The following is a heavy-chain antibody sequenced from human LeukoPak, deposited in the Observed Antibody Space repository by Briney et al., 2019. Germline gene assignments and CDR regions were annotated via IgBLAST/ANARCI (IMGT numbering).Heavy chain of an antibody. V-gene: IGHV4-39*01. CDR2: IYYSGST. J-gene: IGHJ4*02. CDR1: GFTFSSYA. D-gene: IGHD3-3*01. CDR3: ARRGVVISPGYDY. Sequence: GSLRLSCAASGFTFSSYAMSWVRQAPGKGLEWIGSIYYSGSTYYNPSLKSRVTISVDTSKNQFSLKLSSVTAADTAVYYCARRGVVISPGYDYWGQGTLVTVSS.